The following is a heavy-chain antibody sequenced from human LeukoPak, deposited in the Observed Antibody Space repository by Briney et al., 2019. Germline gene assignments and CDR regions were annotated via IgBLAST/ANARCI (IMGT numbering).Heavy chain of an antibody. J-gene: IGHJ5*02. CDR1: GDSISTSNSY. D-gene: IGHD3-10*01. CDR3: ARYYGSGRDSDH. Sequence: SETLSLTCTVSGDSISTSNSYWGWIRQPPGKGLEWIGSIFYSGSTDYNPSLKSRVTISVDTSKNQFSLKLNSVTAADTAVYFCARYYGSGRDSDHWGQGTLVTVSS. V-gene: IGHV4-39*01. CDR2: IFYSGST.